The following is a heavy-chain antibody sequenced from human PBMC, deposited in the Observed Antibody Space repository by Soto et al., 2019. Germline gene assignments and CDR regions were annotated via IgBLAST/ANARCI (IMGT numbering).Heavy chain of an antibody. CDR3: AGRYSSSSGTPYYYYYGMDV. Sequence: QVQLVQSGAEVKKPGSSVKVSCKASGGTFSSYAISWVRQAPGQGLEWMGGIIPIFGTANYAQKFQGRVTITSDESTRTAYMEPSSLTSGDPAGYYCAGRYSSSSGTPYYYYYGMDVWGQGTTVTVSS. CDR2: IIPIFGTA. J-gene: IGHJ6*02. D-gene: IGHD6-6*01. CDR1: GGTFSSYA. V-gene: IGHV1-69*01.